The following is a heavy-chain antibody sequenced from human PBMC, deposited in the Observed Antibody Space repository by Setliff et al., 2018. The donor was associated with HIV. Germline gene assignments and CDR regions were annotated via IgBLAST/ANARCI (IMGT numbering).Heavy chain of an antibody. CDR3: ATSPAGEILGSRPFYFDY. CDR1: GDSINSGNYY. V-gene: IGHV4-31*03. D-gene: IGHD3-10*01. Sequence: SETLSLTCTVSGDSINSGNYYWSWIRQHPGKGLEWIGYIYYSGSTYYSPSLKSRVTISEDTSKNQFSLKMRSVTAADTAVYYCATSPAGEILGSRPFYFDYWGQGTLVTISS. J-gene: IGHJ4*02. CDR2: IYYSGST.